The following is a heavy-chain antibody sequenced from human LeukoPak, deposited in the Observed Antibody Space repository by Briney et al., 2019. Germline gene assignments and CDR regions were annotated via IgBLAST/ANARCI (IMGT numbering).Heavy chain of an antibody. D-gene: IGHD1-1*01. CDR3: ARRWYSWHHHAFDI. Sequence: SETLSLTCNVSGGSISSYYWGWIRQPPGKGLEWIGYIYTSGSTNYNPFLKSRVAISVDTSKNQFSLTLSSVTAADTAVYYCARRWYSWHHHAFDIWGQGTMVTVSS. V-gene: IGHV4-4*09. J-gene: IGHJ3*02. CDR1: GGSISSYY. CDR2: IYTSGST.